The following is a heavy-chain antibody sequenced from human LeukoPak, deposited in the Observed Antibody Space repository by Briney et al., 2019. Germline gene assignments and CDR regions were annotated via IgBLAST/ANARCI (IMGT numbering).Heavy chain of an antibody. CDR2: INAGNGNT. CDR1: GYTFTSYA. D-gene: IGHD3-10*01. V-gene: IGHV1-3*01. CDR3: AREEGEKGEWFDP. Sequence: EASVKVSCKASGYTFTSYAMHWVRQAPGQRLEWMGWINAGNGNTKYSQKFQGRVTITRDTSASTAYMELSSLRSEDTAVYYCAREEGEKGEWFDPWGQGTLVTVSS. J-gene: IGHJ5*02.